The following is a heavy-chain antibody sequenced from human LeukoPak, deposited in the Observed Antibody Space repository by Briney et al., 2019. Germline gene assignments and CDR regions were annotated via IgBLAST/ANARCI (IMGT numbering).Heavy chain of an antibody. CDR3: ARGSMIVVVSTFDY. D-gene: IGHD3-22*01. J-gene: IGHJ4*02. V-gene: IGHV4-39*07. CDR2: IYHSGST. CDR1: GGSISSSSYY. Sequence: SETLSLTCTVSGGSISSSSYYWGWIRQPPGKGLEWIGSIYHSGSTYYNPSLKSRVTISVDTSKNQFSLKLSSVTAADTAVYYCARGSMIVVVSTFDYWGQGTLVTVSS.